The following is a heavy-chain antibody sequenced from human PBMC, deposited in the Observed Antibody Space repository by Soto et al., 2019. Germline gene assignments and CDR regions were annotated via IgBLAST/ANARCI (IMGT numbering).Heavy chain of an antibody. CDR3: ASYDFWSGYSTGEYYGMDV. Sequence: QVQLQGSGPGLVKPSQTLSLTCTVSGGSISSGGYYWSWIRQHPGKGLEWVGYIYYSGSTYYNPSLKSRVTISVDTSKNQSSMKLSSVTAADTAVYYCASYDFWSGYSTGEYYGMDVWGQGTTVTVSS. CDR2: IYYSGST. V-gene: IGHV4-31*03. D-gene: IGHD3-3*01. J-gene: IGHJ6*02. CDR1: GGSISSGGYY.